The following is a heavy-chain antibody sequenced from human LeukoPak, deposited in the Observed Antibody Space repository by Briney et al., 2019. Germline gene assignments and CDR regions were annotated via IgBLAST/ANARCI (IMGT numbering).Heavy chain of an antibody. D-gene: IGHD5-18*01. CDR2: INSDGSST. J-gene: IGHJ4*02. CDR1: GFTFSSYW. CDR3: AKGRGYNYGYIFGYFDY. Sequence: GGSLRLSCAASGFTFSSYWMHWVRQAPGKGLVWVSRINSDGSSTSYADSVKGRFTISRDNAKNSLYLQMNSLRAEDTALYYCAKGRGYNYGYIFGYFDYWGQGTLVTVSS. V-gene: IGHV3-74*01.